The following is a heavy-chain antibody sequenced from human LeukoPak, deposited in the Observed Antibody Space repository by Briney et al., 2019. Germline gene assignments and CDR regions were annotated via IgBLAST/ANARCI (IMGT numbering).Heavy chain of an antibody. V-gene: IGHV4-4*07. CDR1: GGSTSSYY. J-gene: IGHJ5*02. D-gene: IGHD2-15*01. CDR2: IYTSGST. CDR3: ARERYCSGGSCARHNWFAP. Sequence: PSETLSLTCTVSGGSTSSYYWSWIRQPAGKGLEWTGRIYTSGSTNYNPSLKSRVTMSVDTSKNQFSLKLSSVTAADTAVYYCARERYCSGGSCARHNWFAPWGQGTLVTVSS.